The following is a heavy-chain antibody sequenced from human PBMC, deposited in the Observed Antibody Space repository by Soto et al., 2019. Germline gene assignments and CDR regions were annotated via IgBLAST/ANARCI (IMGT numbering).Heavy chain of an antibody. CDR1: GYSFSDYW. CDR3: ARATSSLHSFDL. J-gene: IGHJ3*01. CDR2: IYGGDSES. Sequence: EVQLVQSGAEVKKPGESLKISCKGSGYSFSDYWIAWVRQMPGEGLEWMAAIYGGDSESRYSPSFRGQVTLSADRSINTAYLQTNSLKASDTAIYYCARATSSLHSFDLWGQGTMVTVSS. D-gene: IGHD3-10*01. V-gene: IGHV5-51*01.